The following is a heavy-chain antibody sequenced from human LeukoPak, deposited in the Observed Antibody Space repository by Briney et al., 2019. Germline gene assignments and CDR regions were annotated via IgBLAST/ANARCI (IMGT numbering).Heavy chain of an antibody. CDR1: GFTVSSNE. CDR3: ITMIVGTCADY. V-gene: IGHV3-38-3*01. Sequence: GGSLRLSCAASGFTVSSNEMSWVRQAPGKGLEWVSSTSGGSTYYADSRKGRFTISRDNSKNTLHLQMNSLRAEDTAVLDSITMIVGTCADYWGQGTLVTVSS. CDR2: TSGGST. D-gene: IGHD3-22*01. J-gene: IGHJ4*02.